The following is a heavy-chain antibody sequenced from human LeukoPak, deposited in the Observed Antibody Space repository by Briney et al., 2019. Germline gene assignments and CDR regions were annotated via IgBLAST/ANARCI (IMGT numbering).Heavy chain of an antibody. D-gene: IGHD3-10*01. CDR2: IYHSGST. CDR1: GYPISSGYY. V-gene: IGHV4-38-2*01. J-gene: IGHJ4*02. Sequence: SETLSLTCAVSGYPISSGYYWGWIRQPPGKELEWIGSIYHSGSTYYNPSFKSRVTISVDTSKNQFSLKLSSVTAADTAVYYCAQHDLYGSGSPDYWGQGTLVTVSS. CDR3: AQHDLYGSGSPDY.